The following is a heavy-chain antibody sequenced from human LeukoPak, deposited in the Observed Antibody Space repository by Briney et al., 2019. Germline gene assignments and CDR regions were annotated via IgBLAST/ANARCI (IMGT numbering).Heavy chain of an antibody. J-gene: IGHJ5*02. V-gene: IGHV3-20*03. D-gene: IGHD3-10*01. CDR2: INWNGGST. CDR3: ARWFGEFGPLNWFDP. Sequence: SWVRQPPGKGLEWVSGINWNGGSTGYADSVEGRFTISRDNAKNSQYLQMNSLRAEDTAVYYCARWFGEFGPLNWFDPWGQGTLVTVSS.